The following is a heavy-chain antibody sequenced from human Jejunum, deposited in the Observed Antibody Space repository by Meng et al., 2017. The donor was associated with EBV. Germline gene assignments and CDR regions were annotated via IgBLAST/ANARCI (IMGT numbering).Heavy chain of an antibody. CDR2: INHGGGT. J-gene: IGHJ5*02. CDR1: GVVFSDYT. D-gene: IGHD3-10*01. Sequence: GQLRLRVSGLLKPTETLSLTCALYGVVFSDYTWTWVRQPPGKGLGWIGEINHGGGTNYDPSLKSRVTISVDTSKNQFSLKLSSVTAADTAVYYCARLGGYASGTYYPIDPWGQGTLVTVSS. V-gene: IGHV4-34*01. CDR3: ARLGGYASGTYYPIDP.